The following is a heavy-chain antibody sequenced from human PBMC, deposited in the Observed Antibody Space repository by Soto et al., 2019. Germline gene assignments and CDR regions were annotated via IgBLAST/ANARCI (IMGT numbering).Heavy chain of an antibody. Sequence: PGGSLRLSCAASRYTFSDYYMSWIRQAPGKGLEWVSSISSGGTNIYYADSVKGRFTISRDNAKNSLYLQMNSLRAEDTAVYFCARMTDSGGYYGPYFDSWGQGTLVTVSS. CDR3: ARMTDSGGYYGPYFDS. D-gene: IGHD3-22*01. CDR1: RYTFSDYY. CDR2: ISSGGTNI. V-gene: IGHV3-11*01. J-gene: IGHJ4*02.